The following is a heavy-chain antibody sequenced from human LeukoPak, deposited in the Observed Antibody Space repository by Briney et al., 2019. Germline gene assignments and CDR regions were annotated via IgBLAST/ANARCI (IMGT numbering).Heavy chain of an antibody. CDR3: ARWAYGDPDYYHYYGMDL. CDR1: GGSISSSSYY. J-gene: IGHJ6*02. CDR2: IYYSGST. D-gene: IGHD4-17*01. V-gene: IGHV4-39*07. Sequence: PSETLSLTCTVSGGSISSSSYYWGWIRQPPGKGLEWIGSIYYSGSTCYNPSLKSRVTISVDTSKNQFSLKLSSVTAAGTAVYYCARWAYGDPDYYHYYGMDLWGQGTTVPVSS.